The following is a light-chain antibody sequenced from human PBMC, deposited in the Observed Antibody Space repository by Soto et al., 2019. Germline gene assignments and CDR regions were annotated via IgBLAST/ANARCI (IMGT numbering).Light chain of an antibody. CDR2: AAT. CDR1: QSVNTY. Sequence: DIQMTQSPSSLSASVGDRVTITCRASQSVNTYLNWYQKRQGKAPKLLIYAATSLQSGVPPRFRGSGSGTDFNLTISGLQPEDFANYYCQQSHNTPYTFGLGTMLEVK. V-gene: IGKV1-39*01. CDR3: QQSHNTPYT. J-gene: IGKJ2*01.